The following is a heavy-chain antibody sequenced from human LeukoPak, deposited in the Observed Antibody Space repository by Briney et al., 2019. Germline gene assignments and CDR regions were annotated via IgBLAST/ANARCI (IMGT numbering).Heavy chain of an antibody. CDR1: GGSINSYY. J-gene: IGHJ6*03. CDR2: IYYSGST. CDR3: ARSTVRLRPYYYYMDV. Sequence: SETLSLTCTVSGGSINSYYWSWLRQPPGKGLEWIGYIYYSGSTNYNPSLKSRVTMSVDTSKNQFSLKLSSVTTADTAVYYCARSTVRLRPYYYYMDVWGKGTTVTVSS. V-gene: IGHV4-59*01. D-gene: IGHD5-12*01.